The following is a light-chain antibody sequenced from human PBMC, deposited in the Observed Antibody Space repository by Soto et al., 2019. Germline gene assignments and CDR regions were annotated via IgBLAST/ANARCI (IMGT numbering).Light chain of an antibody. Sequence: EVVLTQSPGTLSLSPGERATLSCRASQSVDTYLAWYQQKPGQAPRLLIYDASTRATGIPDRFSGTGSGTDFTLTISRLEAEDFAVYSCQQYGMSPPGTFGQGTKVDIK. CDR2: DAS. J-gene: IGKJ1*01. CDR3: QQYGMSPPGT. V-gene: IGKV3-20*01. CDR1: QSVDTY.